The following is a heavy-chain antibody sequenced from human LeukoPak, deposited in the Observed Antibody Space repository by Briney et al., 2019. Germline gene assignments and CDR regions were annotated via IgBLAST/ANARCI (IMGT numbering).Heavy chain of an antibody. CDR1: GFTFSSYG. V-gene: IGHV3-33*01. Sequence: GRSLRLSCAASGFTFSSYGMHWVRQAPGKGLEWVAVIWYDGSNKYYADSVKGRFTISRDNSKNTLYLQMNSLRAEDTAVYYCARELTYGSGDYYFDYWGQGILVTVSS. CDR2: IWYDGSNK. J-gene: IGHJ4*02. CDR3: ARELTYGSGDYYFDY. D-gene: IGHD3-10*01.